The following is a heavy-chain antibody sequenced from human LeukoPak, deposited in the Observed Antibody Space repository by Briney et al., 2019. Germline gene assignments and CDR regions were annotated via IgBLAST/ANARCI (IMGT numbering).Heavy chain of an antibody. D-gene: IGHD1-26*01. CDR1: GYTFTSYG. Sequence: ASVKASCKASGYTFTSYGISWVRQAPGQGLEWMGWISAYNGNTNYAQKLQGRVTMITDTSTSTAYMELRSLRSEDTAVYYCAKGYGWEASYYYYYMDVWGKGTTVTISS. V-gene: IGHV1-18*01. CDR2: ISAYNGNT. J-gene: IGHJ6*03. CDR3: AKGYGWEASYYYYYMDV.